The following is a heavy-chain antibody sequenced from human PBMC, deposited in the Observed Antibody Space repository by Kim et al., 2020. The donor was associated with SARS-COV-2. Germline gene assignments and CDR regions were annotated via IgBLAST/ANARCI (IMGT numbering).Heavy chain of an antibody. J-gene: IGHJ6*02. CDR3: ASVGYSGYDRRHNYYYYGMDV. CDR1: GFTFSDYY. Sequence: GGSLRLSCAASGFTFSDYYMSWIRQAPGKGLEWVSYISSSGSTIYYADSVKGRFTISRDNAKNSLYLQMNSLRAEDTAVYYCASVGYSGYDRRHNYYYYGMDVWGQGTTVTVSS. CDR2: ISSSGSTI. D-gene: IGHD5-12*01. V-gene: IGHV3-11*01.